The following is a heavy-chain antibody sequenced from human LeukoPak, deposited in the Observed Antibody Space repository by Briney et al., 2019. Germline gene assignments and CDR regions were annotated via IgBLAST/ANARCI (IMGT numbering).Heavy chain of an antibody. CDR2: IIPIFGTA. CDR1: GGTFSSYA. V-gene: IGHV1-69*13. D-gene: IGHD3-3*01. Sequence: SVKVSCKASGGTFSSYAISLVRQAPGQGLEWMGGIIPIFGTANYAQKFQGRVTITADESTSTAYMELSSLRSEDTAVYYCAREGDFWSGYYFDYWGQGTLVTVSS. CDR3: AREGDFWSGYYFDY. J-gene: IGHJ4*02.